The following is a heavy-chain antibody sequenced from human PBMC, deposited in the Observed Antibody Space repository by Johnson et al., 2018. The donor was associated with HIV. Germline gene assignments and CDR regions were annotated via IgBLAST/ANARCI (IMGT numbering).Heavy chain of an antibody. Sequence: SCAASGFTFSSYAMHWVRQAPGKGLEWVAVISYDGSNKYYADSVKGRFTISRDNSKNSLYLQMNSLRVEDTAVYYCARDRGLDAFDIWGQGTMVTVSS. J-gene: IGHJ3*02. V-gene: IGHV3-30*14. CDR1: GFTFSSYA. D-gene: IGHD3-10*01. CDR2: ISYDGSNK. CDR3: ARDRGLDAFDI.